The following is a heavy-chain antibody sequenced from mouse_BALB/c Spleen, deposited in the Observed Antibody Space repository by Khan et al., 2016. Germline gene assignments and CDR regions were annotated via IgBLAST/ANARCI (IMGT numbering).Heavy chain of an antibody. Sequence: EVELVESGGGLVQPGGSRKLSCAASGFTFSSFGMHWVRQAPEKGLEWVAYFSSCSNTIYYADKVKGRFTVSSDNPKNTLFLQMTSLRSEDTAMYHCARTYDSSAMDYWGQGTSVTVSS. V-gene: IGHV5-17*02. CDR2: FSSCSNTI. CDR3: ARTYDSSAMDY. J-gene: IGHJ4*01. CDR1: GFTFSSFG.